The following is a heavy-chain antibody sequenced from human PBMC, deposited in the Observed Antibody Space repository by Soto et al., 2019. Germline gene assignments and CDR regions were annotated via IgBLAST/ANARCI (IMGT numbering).Heavy chain of an antibody. CDR2: ISYDGSNK. J-gene: IGHJ4*02. CDR3: TEPNRDY. V-gene: IGHV3-30*03. CDR1: GFTFSSYG. Sequence: LRLSCAASGFTFSSYGMHWVRQAPGKGLEWVAVISYDGSNKYYADSVKGRFTISRDNSKNTLYLQMNSLRAEDTAVYYCTEPNRDYWGQGTLVTVSS.